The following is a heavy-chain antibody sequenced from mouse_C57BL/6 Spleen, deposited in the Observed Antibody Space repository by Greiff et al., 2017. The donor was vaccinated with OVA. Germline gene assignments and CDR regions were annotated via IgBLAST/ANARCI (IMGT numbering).Heavy chain of an antibody. CDR3: ATPPPTGSFDY. CDR2: INPSNGGT. Sequence: VQLQQPGTELVKPGASVKLSCKASGYTFTSYWMHWVKQRPGQGLEWIGNINPSNGGTNYNEKFKSKATLTVDKSSSTAYMPLSSLTSEDSAFNYCATPPPTGSFDYWGQGTTLTVSS. V-gene: IGHV1-53*01. CDR1: GYTFTSYW. J-gene: IGHJ2*01. D-gene: IGHD4-1*02.